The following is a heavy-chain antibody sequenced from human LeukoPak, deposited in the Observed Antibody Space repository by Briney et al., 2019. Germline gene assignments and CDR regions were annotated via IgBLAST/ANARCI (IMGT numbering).Heavy chain of an antibody. J-gene: IGHJ6*02. D-gene: IGHD3-10*01. CDR3: ARGGYFGSGPMDV. V-gene: IGHV3-13*01. CDR2: IDTAGVT. Sequence: GGSLRLSCEASGVTFSSYVMSWVRQAAGKGLEWVAGIDTAGVTYYPGSVRGRFTISRENGRNSFFLQMNSLRAGDTAVYYCARGGYFGSGPMDVWGQGTTVTVSS. CDR1: GVTFSSYV.